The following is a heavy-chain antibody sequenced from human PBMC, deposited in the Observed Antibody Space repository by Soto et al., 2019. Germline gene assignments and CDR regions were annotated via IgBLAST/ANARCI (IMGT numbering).Heavy chain of an antibody. CDR2: INAGNGNT. D-gene: IGHD3-3*01. CDR1: GYTFTSYA. J-gene: IGHJ6*02. CDR3: AREGFDFWSGYPPYYYYGMDV. Sequence: ASGKVCCKXSGYTFTSYAMHWGREAPGQRLEWMGWINAGNGNTKYSQKFQGRVTITRDTSASTAYMELSSLRSEDTAVYYCAREGFDFWSGYPPYYYYGMDVWGQGTTVTVSS. V-gene: IGHV1-3*01.